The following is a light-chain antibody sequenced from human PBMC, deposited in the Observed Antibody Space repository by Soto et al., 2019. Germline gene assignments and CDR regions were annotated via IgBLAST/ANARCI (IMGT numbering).Light chain of an antibody. V-gene: IGKV1-33*01. CDR1: LDISTL. CDR3: QQYENLPIT. Sequence: DIHLTQSPSSLSAFVGDRXTIXXXAGLDISTLLNWYQQKPGKTTKLLIYDASNLEVGVPSRFSGGGSGTDFTLTISSLQPEEVATYYCQQYENLPITVGQGTRLEIK. J-gene: IGKJ5*01. CDR2: DAS.